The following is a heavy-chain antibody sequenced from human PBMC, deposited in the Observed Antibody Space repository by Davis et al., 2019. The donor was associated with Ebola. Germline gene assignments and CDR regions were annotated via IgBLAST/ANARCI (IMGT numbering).Heavy chain of an antibody. CDR1: GFIFSTYV. D-gene: IGHD2/OR15-2a*01. CDR3: AKDNRNIWSEV. Sequence: AGSLRLSCAASGFIFSTYVMSWVRQAPGKGLEWVSTYVPSVDTYYADSVKGRFTISRYNSKNTLYLQMNGLSVEDTAIYYCAKDNRNIWSEVWGQGTMVTVSS. V-gene: IGHV3-23*01. CDR2: YVPSVDT. J-gene: IGHJ3*01.